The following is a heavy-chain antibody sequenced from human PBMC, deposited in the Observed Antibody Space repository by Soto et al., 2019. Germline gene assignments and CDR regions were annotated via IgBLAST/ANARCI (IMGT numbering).Heavy chain of an antibody. V-gene: IGHV3-74*01. CDR1: GFTFSLHS. Sequence: LRLSCAAAGFTFSLHSIHWVRQAPGNGLLGVSRISPDGSSVGYADSVKGRFSVPRDNAKNRLFLQMDSLRVEHTAVYYCARENSFALAVWRSGTTVTVSS. J-gene: IGHJ6*04. CDR2: ISPDGSSV. CDR3: ARENSFALAV.